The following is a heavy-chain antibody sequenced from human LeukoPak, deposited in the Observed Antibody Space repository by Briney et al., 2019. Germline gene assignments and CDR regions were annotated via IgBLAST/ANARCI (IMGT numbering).Heavy chain of an antibody. D-gene: IGHD6-13*01. CDR3: ARVGSVGSFIQFDY. V-gene: IGHV4-30-2*01. Sequence: SETLSLTCTVSGGSISSGGYYWSWIRQPPGKGLEWIGYIYHSGSTYYNPSLKSRVTISVDRSKNQFSLKLSSVTAADTAVYYCARVGSVGSFIQFDYWGQGTLVTVSS. J-gene: IGHJ4*02. CDR1: GGSISSGGYY. CDR2: IYHSGST.